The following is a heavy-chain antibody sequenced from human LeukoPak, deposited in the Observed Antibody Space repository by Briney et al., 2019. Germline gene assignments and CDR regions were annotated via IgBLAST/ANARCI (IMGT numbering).Heavy chain of an antibody. Sequence: PSETLSLICSVSGGSISSYWWSWIRQPAGKGLEFIGRIYTTGRTNYNPSLKSRVSMSVDTSKNQFSLELRSVTAADTAVYFCARAGYTISSYRFDYWGQGVLVTVSS. V-gene: IGHV4-4*07. CDR2: IYTTGRT. J-gene: IGHJ4*02. CDR1: GGSISSYW. D-gene: IGHD3-16*02. CDR3: ARAGYTISSYRFDY.